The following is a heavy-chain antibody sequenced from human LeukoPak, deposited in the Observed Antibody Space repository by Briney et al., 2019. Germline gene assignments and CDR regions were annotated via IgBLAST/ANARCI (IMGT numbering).Heavy chain of an antibody. CDR1: GDSIRSSSYS. J-gene: IGHJ6*03. Sequence: SETLSLTCTVSGDSIRSSSYSWGWIRQPPGKGLEWIGNIYYSGRPYYNPSLKSRVTMSVDTSKNQFSLKLSSVTAADTAVYYCARVRYGSGSLYYYYYYMDVWGKGTTVTISS. CDR3: ARVRYGSGSLYYYYYYMDV. CDR2: IYYSGRP. V-gene: IGHV4-39*01. D-gene: IGHD3-10*01.